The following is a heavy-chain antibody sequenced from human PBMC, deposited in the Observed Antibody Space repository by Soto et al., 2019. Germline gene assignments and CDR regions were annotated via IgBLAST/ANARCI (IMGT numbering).Heavy chain of an antibody. CDR2: INHSGST. J-gene: IGHJ4*02. CDR1: GGSFSGYY. CDR3: ARTYIAVAGTGDYFDY. V-gene: IGHV4-34*01. D-gene: IGHD6-19*01. Sequence: PSETLSHTCAVYGGSFSGYYWSWIRQPPGKGLEWIGEINHSGSTNYNPSLKSRVTISVDTSKNQFSLKLSSVTAADTAVYYCARTYIAVAGTGDYFDYWGQGTLVTVSS.